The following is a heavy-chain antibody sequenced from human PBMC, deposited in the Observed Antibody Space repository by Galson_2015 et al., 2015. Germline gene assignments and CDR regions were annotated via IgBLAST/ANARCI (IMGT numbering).Heavy chain of an antibody. J-gene: IGHJ4*02. V-gene: IGHV3-23*01. CDR2: ISGDADKT. CDR1: GFTFTSYA. D-gene: IGHD3-22*01. Sequence: SLRLSCAASGFTFTSYAMTWLRQAPGKGLEWVSAISGDADKTYYADSVRGRFTISRDNSKSSLYLQMDSLRAEDTAVYYRAKPLTHYSHASTYYLPPGFDYWGQGTLVTVSS. CDR3: AKPLTHYSHASTYYLPPGFDY.